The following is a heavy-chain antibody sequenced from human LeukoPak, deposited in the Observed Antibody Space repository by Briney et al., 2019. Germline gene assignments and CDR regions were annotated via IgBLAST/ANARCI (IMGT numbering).Heavy chain of an antibody. CDR3: TRVGRYSSTWPPEGDDAFDI. CDR1: GYIFTSYG. J-gene: IGHJ3*02. Sequence: ASVKVSCKASGYIFTSYGISWVRQAPGQGLEWMGWISGYDGHTNYAQQFQGRLTMTADPSTTTAYMELRSLRSDDTALYYCTRVGRYSSTWPPEGDDAFDIWGQGTMVTVST. V-gene: IGHV1-18*01. D-gene: IGHD6-13*01. CDR2: ISGYDGHT.